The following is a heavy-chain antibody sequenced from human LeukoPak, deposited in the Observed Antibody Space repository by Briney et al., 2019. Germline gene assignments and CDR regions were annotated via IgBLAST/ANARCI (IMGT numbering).Heavy chain of an antibody. CDR3: ARLGTYWSNYYFEY. J-gene: IGHJ4*02. CDR2: IYPGDSDT. V-gene: IGHV5-51*01. CDR1: GYSFTTYW. D-gene: IGHD3-10*01. Sequence: GESLKISCQGSGYSFTTYWIGWVRQMPGKGLECMGIIYPGDSDTRYSPSFQGQVTISADKSINTAYLQWSSLKASDTAMYYCARLGTYWSNYYFEYWGQGTLVTVSS.